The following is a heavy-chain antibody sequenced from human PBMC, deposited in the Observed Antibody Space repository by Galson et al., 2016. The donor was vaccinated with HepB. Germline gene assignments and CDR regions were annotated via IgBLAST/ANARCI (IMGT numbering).Heavy chain of an antibody. D-gene: IGHD4-23*01. CDR1: GYTFTNYD. J-gene: IGHJ5*02. CDR2: MSPNSGKT. CDR3: ARAYGGNSGWFDP. Sequence: SVKVSCKASGYTFTNYDINWVRQATGQGLEWLGWMSPNSGKTGHAQHFQGRLTLTRDTSISTASIELSSLRSADTAVYYCARAYGGNSGWFDPWGQGTLVTVSS. V-gene: IGHV1-8*01.